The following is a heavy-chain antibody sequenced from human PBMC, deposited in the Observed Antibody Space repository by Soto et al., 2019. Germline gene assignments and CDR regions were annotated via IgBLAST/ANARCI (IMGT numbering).Heavy chain of an antibody. D-gene: IGHD1-26*01. CDR3: ARELIGGSYYSRYFDY. CDR2: ISSSGSTI. Sequence: GGSLRLSCAASGFTFSDYYISWIRQAPGKGLEWVSYISSSGSTIYYADSVKGRFTISRDNAKNSLYLQMNSLRAEDTAVYYCARELIGGSYYSRYFDYWGQGTLVTVCS. V-gene: IGHV3-11*01. J-gene: IGHJ4*02. CDR1: GFTFSDYY.